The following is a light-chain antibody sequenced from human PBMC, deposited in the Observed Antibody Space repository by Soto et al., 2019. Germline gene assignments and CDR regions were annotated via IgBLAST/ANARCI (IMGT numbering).Light chain of an antibody. CDR3: SSYAGSICGSV. J-gene: IGLJ7*01. V-gene: IGLV2-8*01. CDR2: EDS. Sequence: QSVLTQPPSASGSPGQTVTISCTGTSCDVGAYNDVYWYQQLPGTAPKLMIYEDSKRPSGVPDRFSGSKSGTSASLTISGLQAEDEADYYCSSYAGSICGSVFGGGTQLTVL. CDR1: SCDVGAYND.